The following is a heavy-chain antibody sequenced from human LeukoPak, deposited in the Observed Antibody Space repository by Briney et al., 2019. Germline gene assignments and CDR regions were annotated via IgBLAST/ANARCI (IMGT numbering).Heavy chain of an antibody. J-gene: IGHJ4*02. CDR3: ARRASYYDSSGYYYVDY. V-gene: IGHV3-48*01. Sequence: GGSLRLSCAASGFTFSSYSMNWVRQAPGKGLEWVSYISSSSSTIYYADSVKGRFTISRDNAKNSLYLQMNSLRAEDTAVYYCARRASYYDSSGYYYVDYWGQGTLVTVSS. D-gene: IGHD3-22*01. CDR1: GFTFSSYS. CDR2: ISSSSSTI.